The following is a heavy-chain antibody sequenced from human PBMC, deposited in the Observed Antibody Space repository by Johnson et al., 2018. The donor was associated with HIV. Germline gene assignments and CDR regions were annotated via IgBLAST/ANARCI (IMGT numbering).Heavy chain of an antibody. V-gene: IGHV3-66*01. J-gene: IGHJ3*02. CDR1: GVTVSNNY. CDR3: ARLKNGAFDI. CDR2: IYSDGST. D-gene: IGHD2-8*01. Sequence: VQLVESGGGLVQRGGSLRLSCVASGVTVSNNYMSWVRQAPGKGLEWVSIIYSDGSTYFADSVKGRFPISRDNSKNTLFLQMNSLRVEDTAVYYCARLKNGAFDIWGQGTMVTVSS.